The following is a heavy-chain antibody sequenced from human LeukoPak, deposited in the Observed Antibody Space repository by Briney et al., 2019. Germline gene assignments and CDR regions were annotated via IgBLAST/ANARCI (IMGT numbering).Heavy chain of an antibody. D-gene: IGHD3-22*01. CDR1: GYTFTSYT. J-gene: IGHJ4*02. CDR2: INTYTGNP. V-gene: IGHV7-4-1*02. CDR3: ARWDYDSSGYALYYFDY. Sequence: GASVMVSCKASGYTFTSYTMNWVRQAPGQGLEWMGWINTYTGNPTYAQGFTGRFVFSLDTSVSTAYLQISSLKAEDTAVYYCARWDYDSSGYALYYFDYWGQGTLVTVSS.